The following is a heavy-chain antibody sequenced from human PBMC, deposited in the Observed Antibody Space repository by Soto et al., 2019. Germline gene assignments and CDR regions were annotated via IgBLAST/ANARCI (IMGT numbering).Heavy chain of an antibody. CDR2: ISAYNGNT. CDR3: ARVSHCSGGSCYSDDY. Sequence: ASVKVSCKASGYTFTSYGISWVRQAPGQGLEWMGWISAYNGNTNYAQKLQGRVTMTTDTSTSTAYMELRSLRSDDTAVYYCARVSHCSGGSCYSDDYWGQGTLVTVSS. CDR1: GYTFTSYG. D-gene: IGHD2-15*01. J-gene: IGHJ4*02. V-gene: IGHV1-18*01.